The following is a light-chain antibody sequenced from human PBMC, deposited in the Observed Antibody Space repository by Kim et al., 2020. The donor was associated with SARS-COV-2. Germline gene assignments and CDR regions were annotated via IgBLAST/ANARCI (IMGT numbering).Light chain of an antibody. J-gene: IGLJ7*01. CDR2: QNT. CDR1: KLGDKF. Sequence: SYELTQPPSVSVSPGQTASITCSGDKLGDKFTCWYQQKAGQSPVVVIYQNTKRPSGIPERFSGSKSGNTATLTISGTLAVDEADYYCQTWDSSTAVFGGGTQVTFL. V-gene: IGLV3-1*01. CDR3: QTWDSSTAV.